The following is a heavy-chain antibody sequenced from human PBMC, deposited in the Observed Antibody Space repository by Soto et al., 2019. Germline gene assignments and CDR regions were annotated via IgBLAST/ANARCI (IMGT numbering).Heavy chain of an antibody. D-gene: IGHD2-2*01. CDR1: GGTFSSYT. J-gene: IGHJ6*03. V-gene: IGHV1-69*02. CDR3: ARGSTKPVVPAATGGSYMDV. Sequence: GASVKVPCKASGGTFSSYTISWVRQAPGQGLEWMGRIIPILGIANYAQKFQGRVTITADKSTSTAYMELSSLRSEDTAVYYCARGSTKPVVPAATGGSYMDVWGKGTTVTVS. CDR2: IIPILGIA.